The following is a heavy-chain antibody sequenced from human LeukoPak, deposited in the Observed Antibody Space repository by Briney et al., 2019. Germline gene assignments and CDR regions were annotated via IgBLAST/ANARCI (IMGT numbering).Heavy chain of an antibody. Sequence: GGSLRLSCAASGFTFSSYAMSWVRQAPRKGLEWVSAISGSGGSTYYADSVKGRFTISRDNSKNTLYLQMNSLRAEDTAVYYCAKDGYSSSWYNWFDPWGQGTLVTVSS. J-gene: IGHJ5*02. CDR1: GFTFSSYA. V-gene: IGHV3-23*01. CDR3: AKDGYSSSWYNWFDP. CDR2: ISGSGGST. D-gene: IGHD6-13*01.